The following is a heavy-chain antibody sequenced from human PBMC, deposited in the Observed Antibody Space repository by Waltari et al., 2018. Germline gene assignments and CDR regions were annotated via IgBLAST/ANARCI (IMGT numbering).Heavy chain of an antibody. CDR3: AREGGYSSSWYWYFDL. Sequence: QLQLQESGPGLVKPSETLSLTCTVSGGSISSSSYYWGWTRQPPGKGLEWIGSIYYSGSTYYNPSLKSRVTISVDTSKNQFSLKLSSVTAADTAVYYCAREGGYSSSWYWYFDLWGRGTLVTVSS. V-gene: IGHV4-39*07. CDR1: GGSISSSSYY. D-gene: IGHD6-13*01. J-gene: IGHJ2*01. CDR2: IYYSGST.